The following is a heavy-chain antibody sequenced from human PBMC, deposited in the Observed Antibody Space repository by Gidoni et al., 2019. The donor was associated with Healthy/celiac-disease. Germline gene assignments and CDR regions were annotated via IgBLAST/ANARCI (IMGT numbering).Heavy chain of an antibody. J-gene: IGHJ4*02. V-gene: IGHV3-23*01. CDR3: ATPGVDYYGSGSYYKGVFDY. Sequence: EVQLLESGGGLVRPGGSLRLSCAASGFTFSSYAMSWVRQAPWKGLEWVSAISGSGGSKYYAGSVKGRFTISRDNSKNTLYLQMNSRRAEDTAVYYCATPGVDYYGSGSYYKGVFDYWGQGTLVTVSS. D-gene: IGHD3-10*01. CDR1: GFTFSSYA. CDR2: ISGSGGSK.